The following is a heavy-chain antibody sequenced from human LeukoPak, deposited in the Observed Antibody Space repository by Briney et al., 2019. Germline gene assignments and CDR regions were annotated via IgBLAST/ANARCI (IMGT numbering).Heavy chain of an antibody. Sequence: ASVKVSCKASGYTFTSYYMHWVRQAPGQGLEWMGGINANSGNTNYAQKLQGRVTMTTDTSTSTVYMEVRSLRCDVTAVDYGAKVGDMITFGRVIEDFDYWGQGNLVTVSS. CDR1: GYTFTSYY. J-gene: IGHJ4*02. CDR3: AKVGDMITFGRVIEDFDY. CDR2: INANSGNT. D-gene: IGHD3-16*02. V-gene: IGHV1-46*01.